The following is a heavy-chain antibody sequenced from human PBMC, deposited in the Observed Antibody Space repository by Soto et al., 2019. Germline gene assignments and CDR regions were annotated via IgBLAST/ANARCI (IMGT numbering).Heavy chain of an antibody. CDR3: ARDPSIAAAGYSFDY. CDR1: GFTFSSYG. Sequence: GGSLRLSCAASGFTFSSYGMHWVRQAPGKGLEWVAVIWYDGSNKYYADSVKGRFTISRDNSKNTLYLQMNSLRAEDTAVCYCARDPSIAAAGYSFDYWGQGTLVTVSS. CDR2: IWYDGSNK. D-gene: IGHD6-13*01. V-gene: IGHV3-33*01. J-gene: IGHJ4*02.